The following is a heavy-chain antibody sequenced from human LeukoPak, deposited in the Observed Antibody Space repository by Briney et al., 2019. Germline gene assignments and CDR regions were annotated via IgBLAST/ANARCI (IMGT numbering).Heavy chain of an antibody. CDR1: GLTFSIYA. Sequence: PGGSLRLSCAVSGLTFSIYAMGWVRQAPGKGLEWVAIISDSGAGTFHADSVKGRFTISRDNSKNTLYLQMNSLRAEDTAVYYCAKCQVTSTSCYDYWGQGTLVTVSS. V-gene: IGHV3-23*01. CDR2: ISDSGAGT. CDR3: AKCQVTSTSCYDY. D-gene: IGHD2-2*01. J-gene: IGHJ4*02.